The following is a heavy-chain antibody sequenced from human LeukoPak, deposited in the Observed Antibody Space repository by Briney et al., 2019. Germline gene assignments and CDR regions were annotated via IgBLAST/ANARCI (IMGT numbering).Heavy chain of an antibody. D-gene: IGHD2-2*01. J-gene: IGHJ5*02. CDR2: IYYSGST. CDR1: GGSISSYY. Sequence: PSETLSLTCTVSGGSISSYYWSWIRQPPGKGLEWIGCIYYSGSTNYNPSLESRVTISVDTSRNQFSLKLSSVTAADTAVYYCARRYCSSTSCLYWFDPWGQGTLVTVSS. V-gene: IGHV4-59*12. CDR3: ARRYCSSTSCLYWFDP.